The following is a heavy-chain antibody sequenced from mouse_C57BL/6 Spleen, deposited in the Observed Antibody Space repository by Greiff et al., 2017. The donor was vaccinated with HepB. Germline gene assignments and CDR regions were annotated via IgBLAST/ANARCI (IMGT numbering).Heavy chain of an antibody. D-gene: IGHD2-4*01. V-gene: IGHV1-69*01. CDR3: ARRGYDYDAGSYYFDY. CDR1: GYTFTSYW. Sequence: QVQLKQPGAELVMPGASVKLSCKASGYTFTSYWMHWVKQRPGQGLEWIGEIDPSDSYTNYNQKFKGKSTLTVDKSSSTAYMQLSSLTSEDSAVYYCARRGYDYDAGSYYFDYWGQGTTLTVSS. CDR2: IDPSDSYT. J-gene: IGHJ2*01.